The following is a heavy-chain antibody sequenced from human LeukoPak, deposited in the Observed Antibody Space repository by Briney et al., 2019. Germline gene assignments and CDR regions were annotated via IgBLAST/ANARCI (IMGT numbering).Heavy chain of an antibody. CDR2: IYTSGST. CDR1: GGSISSGSYY. J-gene: IGHJ5*02. V-gene: IGHV4-61*02. CDR3: ARDRGWFDP. Sequence: SQTLSLTCTVSGGSISSGSYYWSWIRQPAGKGLEWIGRIYTSGSTNYNPSLKSRLTISVDTSKNQFSLKLSSVTAADTAVYYCARDRGWFDPWGQGTLVTVSS.